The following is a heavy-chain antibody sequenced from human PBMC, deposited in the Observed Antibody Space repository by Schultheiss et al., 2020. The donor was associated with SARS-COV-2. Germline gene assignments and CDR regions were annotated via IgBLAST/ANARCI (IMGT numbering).Heavy chain of an antibody. CDR3: ARYYYDSSGYVDDY. Sequence: SETLSLTCTVSGGSISSYYWSWIRQPPGKGLEWIGYIYYSGSTNYNPSLKSRVTISVDTSKNQFSLKLSSVTAADTAVYYCARYYYDSSGYVDDYWGQGTLVTVSS. D-gene: IGHD3-22*01. J-gene: IGHJ4*02. V-gene: IGHV4-59*01. CDR2: IYYSGST. CDR1: GGSISSYY.